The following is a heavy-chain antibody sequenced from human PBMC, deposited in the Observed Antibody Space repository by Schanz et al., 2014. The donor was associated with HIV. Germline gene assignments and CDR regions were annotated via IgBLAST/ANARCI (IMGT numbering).Heavy chain of an antibody. Sequence: QVQLVQSGPEVKKPGASVRVSCETSGYTFFDYDINWVRQAPGQGLEWMGGIIPIFGTSNYAQKFQGRVTMTRNTSISTAYMELSSLGSEDTAMYYCARGNLAWCGGGSCYTRFQFFQVWGQGTLITVSS. D-gene: IGHD2-15*01. CDR1: GYTFFDYD. CDR3: ARGNLAWCGGGSCYTRFQFFQV. V-gene: IGHV1-8*02. CDR2: IIPIFGTS. J-gene: IGHJ1*01.